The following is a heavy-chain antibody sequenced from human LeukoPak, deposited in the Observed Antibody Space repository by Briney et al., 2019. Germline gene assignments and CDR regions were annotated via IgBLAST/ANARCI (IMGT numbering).Heavy chain of an antibody. Sequence: GGSLRLSCAASGFKFSDYAMNWVRQAPGKGLEWVSGMSGTGGTSYYADSAKGRFTISRDNSKSTLDLQMNSLRAEDTAVYYCAKWVPRSLEFIYGMDVWGQGTTVIVSS. J-gene: IGHJ6*02. CDR3: AKWVPRSLEFIYGMDV. V-gene: IGHV3-23*01. D-gene: IGHD3-3*01. CDR2: MSGTGGTS. CDR1: GFKFSDYA.